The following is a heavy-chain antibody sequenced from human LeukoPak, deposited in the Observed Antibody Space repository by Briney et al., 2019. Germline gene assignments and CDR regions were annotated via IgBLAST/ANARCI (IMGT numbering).Heavy chain of an antibody. J-gene: IGHJ4*02. CDR1: GGSFSGYY. V-gene: IGHV4-34*01. D-gene: IGHD6-19*01. CDR2: IYYSGST. Sequence: PSETLSLTCAVYGGSFSGYYWSWIRQPPGKGLEWIGSIYYSGSTYYNPSLKSRITISVDTSKNQFSLKLSSVTAADTAVYYCARVVAGYFDYWGQGTLVTVSS. CDR3: ARVVAGYFDY.